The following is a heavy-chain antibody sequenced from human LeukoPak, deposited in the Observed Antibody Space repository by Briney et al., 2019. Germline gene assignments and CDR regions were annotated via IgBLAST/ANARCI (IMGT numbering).Heavy chain of an antibody. J-gene: IGHJ6*04. Sequence: ASVKVSCKASGYTFTSYGISWVRQAPGQGLEWMGWIRAYNGNTNYAQKLQGRVTMTTDTSTSTAYMELRSLRSDDTAVYYCARDSLSLAANYYYYGMDVWGKGTTVTVSS. CDR1: GYTFTSYG. D-gene: IGHD6-25*01. V-gene: IGHV1-18*04. CDR2: IRAYNGNT. CDR3: ARDSLSLAANYYYYGMDV.